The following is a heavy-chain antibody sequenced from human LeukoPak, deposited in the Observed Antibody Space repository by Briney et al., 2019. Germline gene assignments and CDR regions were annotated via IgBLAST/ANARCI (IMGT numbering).Heavy chain of an antibody. Sequence: SETLSLTCSVSGGSISNINYYWGWLRQTPERGLEWIGSIYYAGNTNYNPSLKSRVTISVDTSKNQFSLKLSSVTAADTAVYYCARHVYCSSTSCYMGLTYYFDYWGQGTLVTVSS. CDR2: IYYAGNT. D-gene: IGHD2-2*02. CDR3: ARHVYCSSTSCYMGLTYYFDY. V-gene: IGHV4-39*01. CDR1: GGSISNINYY. J-gene: IGHJ4*02.